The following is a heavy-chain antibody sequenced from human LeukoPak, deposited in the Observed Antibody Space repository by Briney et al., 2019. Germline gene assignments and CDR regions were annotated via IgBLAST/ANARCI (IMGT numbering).Heavy chain of an antibody. J-gene: IGHJ4*02. CDR3: ARAGWKGFL. Sequence: SETLSLTSTVSGGSISYYYWSWIRQRPGKGLEWIGYIYYSGSTYYNPSLKSRVTISVDTSKNQFSLKLSSVTAADTAVYYCARAGWKGFLWSQGTLVTVSS. V-gene: IGHV4-59*12. CDR1: GGSISYYY. CDR2: IYYSGST. D-gene: IGHD1-1*01.